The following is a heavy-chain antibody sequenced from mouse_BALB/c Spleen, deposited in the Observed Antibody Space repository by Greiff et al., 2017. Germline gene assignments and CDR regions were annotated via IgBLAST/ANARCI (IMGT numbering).Heavy chain of an antibody. J-gene: IGHJ4*01. CDR3: ARYEDYDESYAMDY. Sequence: EVQLQQSGPSLVKPSQTLSLTCSVTGDSITSGYWNWIRKFPGNKLEYMGYISYSGSTYYNPSLKSRISITRDTSKNQYYLQLNSVTTEDTATYYCARYEDYDESYAMDYWGQGTSVTVSS. V-gene: IGHV3-8*02. D-gene: IGHD2-4*01. CDR2: ISYSGST. CDR1: GDSITSGY.